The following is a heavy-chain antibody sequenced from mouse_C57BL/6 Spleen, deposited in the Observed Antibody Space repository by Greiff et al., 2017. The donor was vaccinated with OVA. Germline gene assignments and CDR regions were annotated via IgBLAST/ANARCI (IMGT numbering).Heavy chain of an antibody. J-gene: IGHJ3*01. CDR3: ARAYYDYDRFSFAY. Sequence: DVHLVESEGGLVQPGSSMKLSCTASGFTFSDYYMAWVRQVPEKGLEWVANINYDGSSTYYLDSLKSRFIISRDNAKNILYLQMSSLKSEDTATYYCARAYYDYDRFSFAYWGQGTLVTVSA. CDR2: INYDGSST. CDR1: GFTFSDYY. D-gene: IGHD2-4*01. V-gene: IGHV5-16*01.